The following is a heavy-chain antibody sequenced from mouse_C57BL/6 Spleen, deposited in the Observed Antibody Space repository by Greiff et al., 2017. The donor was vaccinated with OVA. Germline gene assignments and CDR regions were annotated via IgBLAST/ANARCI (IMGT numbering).Heavy chain of an antibody. V-gene: IGHV8-12*01. CDR1: GFSLSTSGMG. CDR2: IYWDDDK. Sequence: QVTLKVCGPGILQSSQTLSLTCSFSGFSLSTSGMGVSWIRQPSGKGLEWLAHIYWDDDKRYNPSLKSRLTISKDTSRNQVFLKITSVDTADTATYYCARRATGSGDWFAYWGQGTLVTVSA. J-gene: IGHJ3*01. CDR3: ARRATGSGDWFAY. D-gene: IGHD3-2*01.